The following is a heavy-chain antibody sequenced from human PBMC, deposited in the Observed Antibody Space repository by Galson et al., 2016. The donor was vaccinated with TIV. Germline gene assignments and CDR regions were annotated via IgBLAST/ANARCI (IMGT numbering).Heavy chain of an antibody. Sequence: SLRLSCAASGFTFNNYAIHWVRQAPGKGLEWVAVISYDGSEKYYADSVRGRFTISRDNSNTVYLRMDSLRPEDTDTCDCAKTYHSLKGNGDWLMAFDVWGQGTMVIVAS. J-gene: IGHJ3*01. D-gene: IGHD2-8*01. CDR2: ISYDGSEK. CDR3: AKTYHSLKGNGDWLMAFDV. V-gene: IGHV3-30*18. CDR1: GFTFNNYA.